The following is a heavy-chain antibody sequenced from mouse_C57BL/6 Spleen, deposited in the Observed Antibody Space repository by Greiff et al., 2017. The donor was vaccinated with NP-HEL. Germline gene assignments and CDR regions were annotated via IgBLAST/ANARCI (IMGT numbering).Heavy chain of an antibody. CDR1: GFTFTDYY. Sequence: EVQRVESGGGLVQPGGSRSLSCAASGFTFTDYYMSWVRQPPGKALEWLGFIRNKANGYTTEYSASVKGRFTISRDNSQNILYLQMNTLRAEDSATYYCARYRQGFAYWGQGTLVTVSA. J-gene: IGHJ3*01. V-gene: IGHV7-3*01. CDR3: ARYRQGFAY. CDR2: IRNKANGYTT.